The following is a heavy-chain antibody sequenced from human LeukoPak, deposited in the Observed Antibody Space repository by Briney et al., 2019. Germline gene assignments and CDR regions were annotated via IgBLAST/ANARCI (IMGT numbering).Heavy chain of an antibody. CDR1: Y. Sequence: YXGWXRXPXGXGLEWIGSIYXSGSTYYNPSRKSRITIRVDTSKNELSLKLSSVTGADTAVYYCARDFRVVVVVAATPGGWFDPWGQGTLVTVSS. CDR2: IYXSGST. D-gene: IGHD2-15*01. CDR3: ARDFRVVVVVAATPGGWFDP. V-gene: IGHV4-39*07. J-gene: IGHJ5*02.